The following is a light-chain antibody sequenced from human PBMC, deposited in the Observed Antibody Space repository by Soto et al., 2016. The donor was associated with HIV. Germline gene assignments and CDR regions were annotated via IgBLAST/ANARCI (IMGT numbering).Light chain of an antibody. V-gene: IGLV3-1*01. CDR3: QAWDSSSDYV. CDR2: EDS. CDR1: KLGDNY. Sequence: YELTQPPSVSVSPGQTTNITCSGDKLGDNYACWYQQKPGQSPVLVIYEDSKRPSGIPERFSGSNSGNTATLTISGTQALDEADYFCQAWDSSSDYVFGSGTKVTVL. J-gene: IGLJ1*01.